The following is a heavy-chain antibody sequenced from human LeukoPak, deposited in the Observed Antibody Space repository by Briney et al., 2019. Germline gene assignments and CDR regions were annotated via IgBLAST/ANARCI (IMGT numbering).Heavy chain of an antibody. CDR3: ASGMYYYGSGSVFGH. CDR1: GFTFSSYE. D-gene: IGHD3-10*01. CDR2: ISSSGSTI. J-gene: IGHJ4*02. Sequence: GGSLRLSCAASGFTFSSYEMNWVRQAPGKGLEWVSYISSSGSTIYYVDSVKGRFTISRDNAKNSLYLQMNSLRAEDTAVYYCASGMYYYGSGSVFGHWGQGTLVTVSS. V-gene: IGHV3-48*03.